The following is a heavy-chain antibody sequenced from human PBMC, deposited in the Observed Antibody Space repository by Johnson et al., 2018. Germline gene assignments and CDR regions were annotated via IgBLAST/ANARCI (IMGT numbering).Heavy chain of an antibody. CDR3: AKELYYYDSSDGGYFQH. Sequence: VQLVESGGGLVQPGRSMRLSCAASGFTFADYAMHWVRQAPGKGLEWVSGISWNSGSIGYADSVKGRFPISRDNAKNSLYLQMNSLRAEDTALYYCAKELYYYDSSDGGYFQHWGQGTLVTVSS. CDR2: ISWNSGSI. D-gene: IGHD3-22*01. CDR1: GFTFADYA. J-gene: IGHJ1*01. V-gene: IGHV3-9*01.